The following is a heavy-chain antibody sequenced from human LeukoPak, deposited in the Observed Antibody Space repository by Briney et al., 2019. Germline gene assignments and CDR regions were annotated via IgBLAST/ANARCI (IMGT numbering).Heavy chain of an antibody. CDR2: TYYRSKWYK. J-gene: IGHJ6*02. CDR1: GDSVSSNSAA. D-gene: IGHD3-3*01. Sequence: SQTLSLTCAISGDSVSSNSAAWHWIRQSPSRGLEWLGRTYYRSKWYKNYAVSVKSRLTINPDTSKNQFSLKLSSVTAADTAVYYCGARRVVAILYYYYGMDVWGQGTTVTVSS. V-gene: IGHV6-1*01. CDR3: GARRVVAILYYYYGMDV.